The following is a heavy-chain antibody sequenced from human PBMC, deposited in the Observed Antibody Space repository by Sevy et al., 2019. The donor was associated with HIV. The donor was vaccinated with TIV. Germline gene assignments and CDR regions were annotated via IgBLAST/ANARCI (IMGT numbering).Heavy chain of an antibody. V-gene: IGHV1-2*02. D-gene: IGHD2-2*02. CDR1: GYTFTGYY. J-gene: IGHJ6*02. CDR3: ASGGYCSSTSCYMGGYYYYYGMDV. Sequence: ASVKVSCKASGYTFTGYYMHWVRQAPGQGLEWMGWINPNSGGTNYAQKFQGRVTMTRDTSISKAYMELSRLRSDDTAVYYWASGGYCSSTSCYMGGYYYYYGMDVWGQGTTVTVSS. CDR2: INPNSGGT.